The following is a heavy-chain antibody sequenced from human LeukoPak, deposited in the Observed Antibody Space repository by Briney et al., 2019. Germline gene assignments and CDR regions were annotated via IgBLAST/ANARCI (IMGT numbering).Heavy chain of an antibody. J-gene: IGHJ6*03. Sequence: ASVKVSCKASGYSFTNYYMHWVRQAPGQGLEWMGIINPSGGSTSYAQKFQGRVIMTRDTSTSTVYMELSSLRSEDTAVYYCARDRNGIAARRHYYYMDVWGKGTTVTVSS. V-gene: IGHV1-46*01. CDR3: ARDRNGIAARRHYYYMDV. CDR2: INPSGGST. CDR1: GYSFTNYY. D-gene: IGHD6-6*01.